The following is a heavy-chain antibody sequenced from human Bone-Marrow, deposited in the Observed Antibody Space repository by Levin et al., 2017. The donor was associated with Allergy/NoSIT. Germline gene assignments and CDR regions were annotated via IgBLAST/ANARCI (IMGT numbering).Heavy chain of an antibody. CDR3: ARDPTGAYCSGGSCYSVGVGTTFEF. D-gene: IGHD2-15*01. CDR1: GYTFRNYP. V-gene: IGHV1-18*01. CDR2: TNTYTGDT. Sequence: ASVKVSCKASGYTFRNYPIVWVRQAPGQGLEWVATTNTYTGDTVYAAKFQGRVTMIPDTSTNTAFMELRSLRSDDTAVYYCARDPTGAYCSGGSCYSVGVGTTFEFWGQGTLVTVSS. J-gene: IGHJ4*02.